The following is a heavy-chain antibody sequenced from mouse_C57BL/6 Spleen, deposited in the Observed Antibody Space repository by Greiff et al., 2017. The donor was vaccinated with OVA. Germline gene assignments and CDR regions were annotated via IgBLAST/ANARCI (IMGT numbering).Heavy chain of an antibody. Sequence: QVQLQQPGAELVMPGASVKLSCKASGYTFTSYWMHWVKQRPGQGLEWIGEIDPSDSYTNYNQKFKGKSTLTADKSSSTAYMQLSSLTSEDSAVYYCAGSASRYFDVWGTGTTVTVSS. CDR2: IDPSDSYT. D-gene: IGHD6-1*01. V-gene: IGHV1-69*01. J-gene: IGHJ1*03. CDR3: AGSASRYFDV. CDR1: GYTFTSYW.